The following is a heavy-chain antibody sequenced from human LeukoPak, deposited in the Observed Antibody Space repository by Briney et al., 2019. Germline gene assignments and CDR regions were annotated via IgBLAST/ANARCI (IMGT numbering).Heavy chain of an antibody. J-gene: IGHJ4*02. Sequence: PGGSLRLSCAASGFTFSSYEMNWIRQPPGKGLEWVGSIYHSGSTYYNPSLKSRVTISVDTSKNQFSLKLSSVTAADTAVYYCASHRKGYPRASDYWGQGTLVTVSS. D-gene: IGHD2-15*01. CDR2: IYHSGST. CDR1: GFTFSSYE. V-gene: IGHV4-38-2*01. CDR3: ASHRKGYPRASDY.